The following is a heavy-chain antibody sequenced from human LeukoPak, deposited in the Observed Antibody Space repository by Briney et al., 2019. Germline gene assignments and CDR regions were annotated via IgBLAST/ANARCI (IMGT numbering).Heavy chain of an antibody. V-gene: IGHV3-23*01. D-gene: IGHD5-12*01. J-gene: IGHJ4*02. CDR3: AGWQGGGYSGYDSHC. CDR1: RFTFSSYS. CDR2: ISGSGGST. Sequence: GGSLRLSCAASRFTFSSYSMNWVRQAPGKGLEWVSAISGSGGSTYYADSVKGRFTISRDNSKNTLYLQMNSLRAEDTAVYYCAGWQGGGYSGYDSHCWGQGTLVTVSS.